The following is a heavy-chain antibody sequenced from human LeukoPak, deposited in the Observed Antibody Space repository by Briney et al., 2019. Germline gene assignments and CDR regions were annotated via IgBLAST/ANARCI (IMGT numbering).Heavy chain of an antibody. CDR1: GGTFSSYA. Sequence: SVKVSCKASGGTFSSYAISWVRQAPGQGLEWMGRIIPILGIANYAQKFQGRVTITADKSTSTAYMELSSLRSEDTAVYYCARGGDTAMVTRYFNYWGQGTLVTVSS. CDR2: IIPILGIA. D-gene: IGHD5-18*01. V-gene: IGHV1-69*04. J-gene: IGHJ4*02. CDR3: ARGGDTAMVTRYFNY.